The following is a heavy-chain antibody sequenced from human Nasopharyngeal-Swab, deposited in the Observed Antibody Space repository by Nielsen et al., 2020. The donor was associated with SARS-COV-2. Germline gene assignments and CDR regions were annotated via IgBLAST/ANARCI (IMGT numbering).Heavy chain of an antibody. CDR3: ARSPYYDFWSGYYTRFDY. J-gene: IGHJ4*02. V-gene: IGHV3-21*01. CDR2: ISSSSTYI. Sequence: WIRQPPGKGLEWVSSISSSSTYIYYADSVKGRFTASRDNAKNSLYLQMSSLRTEDAAVYYCARSPYYDFWSGYYTRFDYWGRGTLVTVSS. D-gene: IGHD3-3*01.